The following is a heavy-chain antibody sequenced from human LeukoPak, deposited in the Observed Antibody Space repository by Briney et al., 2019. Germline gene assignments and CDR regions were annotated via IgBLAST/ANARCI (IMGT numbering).Heavy chain of an antibody. J-gene: IGHJ3*02. CDR2: INPNSGGT. CDR3: ARDNMAVAGAFDI. D-gene: IGHD6-19*01. V-gene: IGHV1-2*02. Sequence: ASVKVSCKASGYTFTGYYMHWVRQAPGQGLEWMGWINPNSGGTNYAQKFQGRVTMTRDTSTSTVYMELSSLRSEDTAVYYCARDNMAVAGAFDIWGQGTMVTVSS. CDR1: GYTFTGYY.